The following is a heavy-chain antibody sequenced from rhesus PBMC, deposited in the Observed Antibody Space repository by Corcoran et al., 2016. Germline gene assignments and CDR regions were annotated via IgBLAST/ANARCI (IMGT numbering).Heavy chain of an antibody. CDR2: INGNSSST. D-gene: IGHD3-3*01. Sequence: QIQLQESGPGLVKPSETLSLTCAVSGDSFSSYWWSWIRQPPGQGLEWIGEINGNSSSTNYTPYLKSQVTLSKDASKNQFSLRLTSVTAADTAVYYCARYGKGSIFGLVITHFDYWGQGVLVTVSS. V-gene: IGHV4-80*01. J-gene: IGHJ4*01. CDR3: ARYGKGSIFGLVITHFDY. CDR1: GDSFSSYW.